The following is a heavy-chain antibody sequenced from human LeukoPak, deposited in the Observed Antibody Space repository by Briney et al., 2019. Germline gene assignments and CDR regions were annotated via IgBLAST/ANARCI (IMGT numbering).Heavy chain of an antibody. CDR3: ATGRVQLDY. V-gene: IGHV3-30*03. CDR1: GFIFDGYA. D-gene: IGHD3-10*01. Sequence: PGGSLRLSWAAAGFIFDGYAMNWGRQAPGKGVEWVAQVSKDGSATFYADSVRGRSTISQDTSKNTLSLQMDTLRVDDTAVYFCATGRVQLDYWGQGALVSVSS. J-gene: IGHJ4*02. CDR2: VSKDGSAT.